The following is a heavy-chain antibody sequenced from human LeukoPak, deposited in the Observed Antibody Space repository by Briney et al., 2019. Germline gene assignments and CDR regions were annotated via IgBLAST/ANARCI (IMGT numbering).Heavy chain of an antibody. J-gene: IGHJ4*02. CDR1: KFNFNSYG. V-gene: IGHV3-23*01. D-gene: IGHD2-2*02. Sequence: GGSLRLSCTTSKFNFNSYGMTWVRQAPGRGLEWVSSISGSGGSTQYAASVQGRFTISRDNSKNTLYLQMNSLRAEDTAVYYCAGYNCSSTRCYTGGFDYWGQGTLVTVSS. CDR2: ISGSGGST. CDR3: AGYNCSSTRCYTGGFDY.